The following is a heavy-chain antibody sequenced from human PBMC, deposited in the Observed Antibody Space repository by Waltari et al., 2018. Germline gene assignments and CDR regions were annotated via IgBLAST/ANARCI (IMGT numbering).Heavy chain of an antibody. J-gene: IGHJ4*02. D-gene: IGHD3-22*01. CDR2: ISSSSSYI. CDR1: GFTFSSYS. CDR3: ARDDYDSSGYSDY. V-gene: IGHV3-21*01. Sequence: EVQLVESGGGLVKPGGSLRLSCAASGFTFSSYSMNWVRQAPGKGLEWVSSISSSSSYIYYAASVNGRFTISRDNAKNSLYLQMNSLRAEDTAVYYCARDDYDSSGYSDYWGQGTLVTVSS.